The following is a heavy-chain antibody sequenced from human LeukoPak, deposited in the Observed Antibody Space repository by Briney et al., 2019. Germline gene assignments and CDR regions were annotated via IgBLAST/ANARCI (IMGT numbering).Heavy chain of an antibody. V-gene: IGHV3-23*01. Sequence: PGGSLRLSCAASGFSFSSYWMSWVRQAPGKGLEWVSAISGSGGSTYYADSVKGRFTISRDNSKNTLYLQMNSLRAEDTAVYYCAKDPCSSTSCYPYNWFDPWGQGTLVTVSS. D-gene: IGHD2-2*01. CDR2: ISGSGGST. CDR1: GFSFSSYW. J-gene: IGHJ5*02. CDR3: AKDPCSSTSCYPYNWFDP.